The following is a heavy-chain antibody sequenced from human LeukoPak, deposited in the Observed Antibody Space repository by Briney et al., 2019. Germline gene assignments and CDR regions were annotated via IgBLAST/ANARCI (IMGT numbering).Heavy chain of an antibody. J-gene: IGHJ3*01. CDR1: GFTFSNSW. CDR2: IKEDGSDK. D-gene: IGHD3-3*01. CDR3: ASSSGFWSALE. V-gene: IGHV3-7*01. Sequence: GGSLRLSCLASGFTFSNSWMTWVRQAPGRGLEWVANIKEDGSDKQYVDSVRGRFTISRDNAKNSVSLQMDGLRAEDTAVYYCASSSGFWSALEWGQGTMVTVSS.